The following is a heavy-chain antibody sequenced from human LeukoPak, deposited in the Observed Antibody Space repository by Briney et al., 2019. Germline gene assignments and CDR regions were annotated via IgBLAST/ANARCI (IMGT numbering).Heavy chain of an antibody. D-gene: IGHD5-18*01. CDR1: GFTFSSYS. CDR2: MSSSSDTI. J-gene: IGHJ4*02. V-gene: IGHV3-48*02. Sequence: PEGSLRLSCAASGFTFSSYSMNWVRQAPGKGLQWVAYMSSSSDTINYADSVKGRFTISRDNAKNSLYLQMNSLRDEDTAVYYCARDRGIQLWLAYWGQGTLVTVSS. CDR3: ARDRGIQLWLAY.